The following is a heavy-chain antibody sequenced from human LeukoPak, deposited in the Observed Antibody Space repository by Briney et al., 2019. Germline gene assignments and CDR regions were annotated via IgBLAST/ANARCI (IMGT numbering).Heavy chain of an antibody. V-gene: IGHV3-23*01. Sequence: GGSLRLSCATSGFTFSSYAMSWVGQAPGKGLEWFSGISDSGYSTYYADSVKGRFTISRDNSKNTLSLQMNSLRAEDTAVYYCAKAYQASYWGQGTLVTVSS. CDR1: GFTFSSYA. CDR2: ISDSGYST. D-gene: IGHD2-2*01. J-gene: IGHJ4*02. CDR3: AKAYQASY.